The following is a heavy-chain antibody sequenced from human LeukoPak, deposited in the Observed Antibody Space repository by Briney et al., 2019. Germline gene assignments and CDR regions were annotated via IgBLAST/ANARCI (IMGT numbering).Heavy chain of an antibody. J-gene: IGHJ3*02. D-gene: IGHD3-3*01. CDR1: GGSISSYY. Sequence: SETLSLTCTVSGGSISSYYWSWIRQPPGKGLEWIGYIYYSGSTNYNPSLKSRVTISVDTSKNQFSLKLSSVTAADTAVYYCARGLNYDFWSGSHAFDIWGQGTMVTVSS. CDR2: IYYSGST. CDR3: ARGLNYDFWSGSHAFDI. V-gene: IGHV4-59*01.